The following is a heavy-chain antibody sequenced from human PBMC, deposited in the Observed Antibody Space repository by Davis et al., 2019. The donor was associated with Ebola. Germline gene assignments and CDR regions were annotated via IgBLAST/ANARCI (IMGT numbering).Heavy chain of an antibody. D-gene: IGHD6-13*01. CDR3: ARQAAAVYYYYGMDV. J-gene: IGHJ6*02. Sequence: GGSLRLSCAASGFTFSSYGMHWVRRAPGKGLEWVSAITGSGGSTYYAGSVRGRFTISRDNSKNTLYLHLNSLRAEDTAVYYCARQAAAVYYYYGMDVWGQGTTVTVSS. CDR2: ITGSGGST. V-gene: IGHV3-23*01. CDR1: GFTFSSYG.